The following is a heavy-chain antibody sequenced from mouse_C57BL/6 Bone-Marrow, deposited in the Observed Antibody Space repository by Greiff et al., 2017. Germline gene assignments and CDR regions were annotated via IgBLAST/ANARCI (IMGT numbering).Heavy chain of an antibody. CDR2: INPNYGTT. J-gene: IGHJ4*01. V-gene: IGHV1-39*01. CDR3: ARGYDYDYAMDY. D-gene: IGHD2-4*01. CDR1: GYSFTDYN. Sequence: EVKLMESGPELVKPGASVKISCKASGYSFTDYNMNWVKQSNGKSLGWIGVINPNYGTTSYNQKFKGKATLTVDQSSSTAYMQLNSLTSEDSAFYYCARGYDYDYAMDYWGQGTSVTVSS.